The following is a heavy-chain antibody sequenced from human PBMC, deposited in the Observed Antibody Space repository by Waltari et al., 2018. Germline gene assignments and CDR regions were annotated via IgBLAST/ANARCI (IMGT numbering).Heavy chain of an antibody. Sequence: EVQLVETGGGLIQPGGSLRLSCAASGFTVSSNYVSWVRQAPGKGLEWVSGIYSGGSTYYADSVKGRFTSARDNAKNTLYLQTNSLRAEDTAVYYGARDLGYGGNFDYWGQGTLVTVSS. V-gene: IGHV3-53*02. CDR1: GFTVSSNY. CDR3: ARDLGYGGNFDY. J-gene: IGHJ4*02. D-gene: IGHD5-12*01. CDR2: IYSGGST.